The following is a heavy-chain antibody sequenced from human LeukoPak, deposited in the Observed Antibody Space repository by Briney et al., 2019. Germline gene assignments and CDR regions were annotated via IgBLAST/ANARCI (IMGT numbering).Heavy chain of an antibody. D-gene: IGHD2-2*01. CDR3: ASLTPIVVVPAAHYYYMDV. CDR1: GFTFGSYS. J-gene: IGHJ6*03. V-gene: IGHV3-48*01. CDR2: ISSSSSTI. Sequence: GGSLRLSCAASGFTFGSYSMNWVRQAPGKGLEWVSYISSSSSTIYYADSVKGRFTISRDNAKNSLYLQMNSLRAEDTAVYYCASLTPIVVVPAAHYYYMDVWGKGTTVTVSS.